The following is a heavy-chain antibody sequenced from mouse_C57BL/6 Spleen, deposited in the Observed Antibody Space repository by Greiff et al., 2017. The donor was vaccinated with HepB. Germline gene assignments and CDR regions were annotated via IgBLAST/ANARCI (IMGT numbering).Heavy chain of an antibody. CDR1: GYTFTSYG. CDR3: ARFGGNGAMDY. D-gene: IGHD2-1*01. V-gene: IGHV1-81*01. J-gene: IGHJ4*01. Sequence: QVQLQQSGAELARPGASVKLSCKASGYTFTSYGISWVKQRTGQGLEWIGEIYPRSGNTYYNEKFKGKATLTADKSSSTAYMELRSLTSEDSAVYFCARFGGNGAMDYWGQGTSVTVSS. CDR2: IYPRSGNT.